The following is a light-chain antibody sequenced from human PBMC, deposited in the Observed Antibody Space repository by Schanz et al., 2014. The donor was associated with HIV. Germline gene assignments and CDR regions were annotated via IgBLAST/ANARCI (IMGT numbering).Light chain of an antibody. CDR2: YSD. CDR3: AAWDDDLDGPV. CDR1: GSNIGNNF. J-gene: IGLJ3*02. V-gene: IGLV1-44*01. Sequence: QSVLTQPPSASGPPGQRVAISCSGSGSNIGNNFVDWYQHLPGAAPKLLIYYSDQRPSGVSARFSGSKSGTSASLAISGLQSETEAEYYCAAWDDDLDGPVFGGGTKLTVL.